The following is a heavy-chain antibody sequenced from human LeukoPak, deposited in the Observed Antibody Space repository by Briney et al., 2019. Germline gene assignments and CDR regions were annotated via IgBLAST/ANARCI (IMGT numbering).Heavy chain of an antibody. Sequence: ASVKVSCKASGYSLSDHYMHWVRQAPGQGLEWMGMINPSGGSTNYAQTFQGRVTMTRDMSTSTVYMELSSLRSEDTAVYYCARVHHYFDIAFDYWGQGTLVTVSS. J-gene: IGHJ4*02. CDR3: ARVHHYFDIAFDY. D-gene: IGHD3-22*01. CDR2: INPSGGST. V-gene: IGHV1-46*01. CDR1: GYSLSDHY.